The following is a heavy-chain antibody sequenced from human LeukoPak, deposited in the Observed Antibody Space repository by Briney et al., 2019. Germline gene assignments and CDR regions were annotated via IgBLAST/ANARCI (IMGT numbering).Heavy chain of an antibody. CDR2: MNANSGNT. V-gene: IGHV1-8*01. D-gene: IGHD6-13*01. CDR3: ARGYTSRSWHNPYYYYYYYMDV. Sequence: ASVKVSCKASGYTFTSYDINWVRQATGQGLEWTGWMNANSGNTGYAQKFQGRVTMTRNTSISTAYMELSSLRSEDTAVYYCARGYTSRSWHNPYYYYYYYMDVWGKGTTVTVSS. CDR1: GYTFTSYD. J-gene: IGHJ6*03.